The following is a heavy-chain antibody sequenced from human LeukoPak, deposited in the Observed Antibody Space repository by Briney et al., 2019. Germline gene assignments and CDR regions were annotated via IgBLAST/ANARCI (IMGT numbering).Heavy chain of an antibody. CDR3: ARGWNDDY. CDR2: ISSSSSTI. CDR1: GFTFSSYS. Sequence: GGSLRLSCAASGFTFSSYSMNWVRQAPGKGLEWVSYISSSSSTIYYADSVKGRFTISRDNAKNSLYLQMNSLRAEDTAVYYCARGWNDDYWGQGTLVTVSS. V-gene: IGHV3-48*01. J-gene: IGHJ4*02. D-gene: IGHD1-1*01.